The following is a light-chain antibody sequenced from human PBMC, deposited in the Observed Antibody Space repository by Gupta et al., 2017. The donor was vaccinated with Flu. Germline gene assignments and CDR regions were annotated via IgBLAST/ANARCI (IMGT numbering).Light chain of an antibody. J-gene: IGKJ4*01. V-gene: IGKV1D-16*01. CDR1: QDIRTW. CDR2: AAS. Sequence: DIQMTQSPSSLSASVGDRVTITCRASQDIRTWLAWYQQEPEKAPKSFIYAASNLQSGVPSRFSGGGSGTDFTLTISSLQPEDFATYYCQQYNSFPLTFGGGTKVEIK. CDR3: QQYNSFPLT.